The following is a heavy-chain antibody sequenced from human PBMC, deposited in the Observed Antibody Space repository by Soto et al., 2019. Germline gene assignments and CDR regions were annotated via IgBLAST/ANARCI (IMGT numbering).Heavy chain of an antibody. CDR3: ARARKATYITGGFDS. V-gene: IGHV4-59*01. D-gene: IGHD3-3*01. CDR2: SSYGGIT. CDR1: GGFISDYY. J-gene: IGHJ4*02. Sequence: SETLSLTCSVSGGFISDYYWSWIRQSPEKGLEYIAYSSYGGITNLNGALNGRVTMSIDTSKNQFSLKATSLTAADTAVYYCARARKATYITGGFDSWGQGTLVTVSS.